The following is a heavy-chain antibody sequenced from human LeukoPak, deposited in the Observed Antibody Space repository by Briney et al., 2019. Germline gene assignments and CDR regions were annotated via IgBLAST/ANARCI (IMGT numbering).Heavy chain of an antibody. V-gene: IGHV3-73*01. J-gene: IGHJ4*02. CDR3: TTYRSGHY. Sequence: GGSLRLSCAASGFTFSDSDIRWVRQASGKGLEWVGRITTKRSNYATAYTASVKGRYTISRHDSENTAYLQMNSLKTEDTALYYCTTYRSGHYWGQGTLVTVSS. CDR2: ITTKRSNYAT. CDR1: GFTFSDSD. D-gene: IGHD6-19*01.